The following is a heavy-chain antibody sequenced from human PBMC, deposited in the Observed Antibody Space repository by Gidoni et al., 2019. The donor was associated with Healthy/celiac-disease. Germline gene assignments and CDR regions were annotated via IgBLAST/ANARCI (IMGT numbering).Heavy chain of an antibody. Sequence: LKESGPVLVKPTETLTLTCTVPGFSLSNARMGVSWIRQPPGKALEWLAHIFSNDEKSYSTSLKSRLTISKDTSKSQVVLTMTNMDPVDTATYYCARIQDGDYAPFLDPWGQGTLVTVSS. J-gene: IGHJ5*02. CDR1: GFSLSNARMG. CDR2: IFSNDEK. CDR3: ARIQDGDYAPFLDP. V-gene: IGHV2-26*01. D-gene: IGHD4-17*01.